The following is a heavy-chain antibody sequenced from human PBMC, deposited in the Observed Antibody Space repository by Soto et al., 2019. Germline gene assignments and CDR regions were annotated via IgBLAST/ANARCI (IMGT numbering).Heavy chain of an antibody. J-gene: IGHJ6*02. CDR3: ARVARYFYYGMDV. Sequence: QVQLQESGPGLVKPSQTLSLTCTVSGGSISSGEYYWSWIRQPPGKGLEWIGYIYYSGSTYYNPSLKSPVTISVDMSKNQFSLKLTSVTAADTAVYYCARVARYFYYGMDVWGQGTTVTVSS. V-gene: IGHV4-30-4*01. CDR2: IYYSGST. CDR1: GGSISSGEYY.